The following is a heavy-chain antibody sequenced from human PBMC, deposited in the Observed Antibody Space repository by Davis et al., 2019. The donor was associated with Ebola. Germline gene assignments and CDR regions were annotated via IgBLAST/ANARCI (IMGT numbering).Heavy chain of an antibody. J-gene: IGHJ4*02. CDR2: ISYDGSQK. D-gene: IGHD1-26*01. CDR3: AKDDYHSGSPFDY. CDR1: GFSFSSNG. V-gene: IGHV3-30*18. Sequence: GGSLRLSCAASGFSFSSNGMHWVRQAPGKGLEWVAFISYDGSQKYYADSVKGRFTISRDNSKNTLYLQMNSLRAEDTAVYYCAKDDYHSGSPFDYWGQGTLVTVSS.